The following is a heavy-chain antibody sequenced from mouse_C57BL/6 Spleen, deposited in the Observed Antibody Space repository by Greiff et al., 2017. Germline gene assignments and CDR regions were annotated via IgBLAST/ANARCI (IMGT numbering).Heavy chain of an antibody. D-gene: IGHD4-1*02. CDR2: ISGGGGNT. J-gene: IGHJ4*01. CDR3: ATPTGLYAMDY. V-gene: IGHV5-9*01. CDR1: GFTFSSYT. Sequence: EVQVVESGGGLVKPGGSLKLSCAASGFTFSSYTMSWVRQTPEKRLEWVATISGGGGNTYYPDSVKGRFTISRDNAKNTLYLQKSSLRSEDTALXYCATPTGLYAMDYWGQGTSVTVSS.